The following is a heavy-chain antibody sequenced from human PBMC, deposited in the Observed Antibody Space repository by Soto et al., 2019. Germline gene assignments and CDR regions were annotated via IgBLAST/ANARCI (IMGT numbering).Heavy chain of an antibody. J-gene: IGHJ6*03. V-gene: IGHV3-9*01. CDR2: ISWNSVTL. D-gene: IGHD2-15*01. Sequence: EVQLVESGGGLVQPGRTLRLSCAASGFTFGDYAMHWVRQAPGKGLDWVSSISWNSVTLAYADSVKGRFTISRDNAQSSLYLQMKTLTPDDTGVYYCAKVAVTGPLFYYYYIDVWDQGATVTVSS. CDR3: AKVAVTGPLFYYYYIDV. CDR1: GFTFGDYA.